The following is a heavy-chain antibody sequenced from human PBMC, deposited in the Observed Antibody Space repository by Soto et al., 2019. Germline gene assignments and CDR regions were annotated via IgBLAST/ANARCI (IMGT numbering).Heavy chain of an antibody. CDR2: IYYSGST. J-gene: IGHJ5*02. V-gene: IGHV4-39*01. Sequence: SETLSLTCTVSGGSISSSSYYWGWIRQPPGKGLGWIGSIYYSGSTYYNPSLRSRVTISVDTSKNQFSLKLSPVTAADTAVYYCARNGITGTTSWFDPWGQGTLVTVSS. CDR1: GGSISSSSYY. D-gene: IGHD1-7*01. CDR3: ARNGITGTTSWFDP.